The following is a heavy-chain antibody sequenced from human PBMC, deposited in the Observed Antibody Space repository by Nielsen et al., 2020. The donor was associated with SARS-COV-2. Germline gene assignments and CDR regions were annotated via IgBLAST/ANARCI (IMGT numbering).Heavy chain of an antibody. CDR1: GFTFDDYA. CDR2: ISWNSGSI. J-gene: IGHJ4*03. D-gene: IGHD2-15*01. CDR3: AKVGVGPFDY. Sequence: GGSLRLSCAASGFTFDDYAMHWVRQAPGKGLEWVSGISWNSGSIGYADSVKGRFTISRDNAKNSLYLQMNSLRAEDTALYYCAKVGVGPFDYWGQGTTVTVSS. V-gene: IGHV3-9*01.